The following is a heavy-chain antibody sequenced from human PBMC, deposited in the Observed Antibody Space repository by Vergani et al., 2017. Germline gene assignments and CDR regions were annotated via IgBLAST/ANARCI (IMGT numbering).Heavy chain of an antibody. CDR3: AKDSRRNYYDSSGDARGLNWFDP. Sequence: VQLVESGGGVVQPGRSLRLSCAASGFTFSSYDMSWVRQAPGKGLEWVSAISGSGGSTYYADSVKGRFTISRDNAKNTLYLQMNSLRAEDTAVYYCAKDSRRNYYDSSGDARGLNWFDPWGQGTLVTVSS. D-gene: IGHD3-22*01. CDR2: ISGSGGST. J-gene: IGHJ5*02. V-gene: IGHV3-23*04. CDR1: GFTFSSYD.